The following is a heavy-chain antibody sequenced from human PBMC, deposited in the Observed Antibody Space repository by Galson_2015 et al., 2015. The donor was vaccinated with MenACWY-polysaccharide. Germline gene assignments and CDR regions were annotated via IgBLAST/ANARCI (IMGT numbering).Heavy chain of an antibody. J-gene: IGHJ1*01. Sequence: SLRLSCAASAFTASSTHMSWVRQAPGQGLDWVPVTYSGGSTYYADSVKRRFTISRDNSKNPLYLQMNTLRPGDAAVYYCATAPSLHVGQHWGQGTLVIVSS. CDR3: ATAPSLHVGQH. V-gene: IGHV3-66*01. D-gene: IGHD5-24*01. CDR2: TYSGGST. CDR1: AFTASSTH.